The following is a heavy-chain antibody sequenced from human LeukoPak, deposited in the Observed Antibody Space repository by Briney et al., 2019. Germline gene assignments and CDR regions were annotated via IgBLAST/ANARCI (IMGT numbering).Heavy chain of an antibody. CDR2: ISYDGSNK. CDR3: ARRFDY. J-gene: IGHJ4*02. CDR1: GLTFSSYG. V-gene: IGHV3-30*03. Sequence: GGSLTLSCAASGLTFSSYGMHWVRQAPGKGLECVAVISYDGSNKYYADSVKGRYTISRDNPKNTLHLQMTSVRAEHTCVYSWARRFDYWGGGALVTVSS.